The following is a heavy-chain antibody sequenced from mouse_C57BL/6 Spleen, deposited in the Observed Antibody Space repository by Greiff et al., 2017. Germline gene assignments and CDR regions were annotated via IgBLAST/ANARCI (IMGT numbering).Heavy chain of an antibody. CDR1: GYSITSGYY. V-gene: IGHV3-6*01. CDR3: ARGGRNWYFDV. Sequence: VQLKESGPGLVKPSQSLSLTCSVTGYSITSGYYWNWIRQFPGNKLEWMGYISYDGSNNYNPSLKNRISITRDTSNNQFFLKLNSVTTEDTATYYCARGGRNWYFDVWGTGTTVTVAS. J-gene: IGHJ1*03. CDR2: ISYDGSN.